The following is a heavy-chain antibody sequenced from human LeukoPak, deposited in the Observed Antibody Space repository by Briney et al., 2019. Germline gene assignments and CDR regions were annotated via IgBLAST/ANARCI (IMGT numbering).Heavy chain of an antibody. CDR3: ARAGDSSSSSYYYYGMDV. J-gene: IGHJ6*02. Sequence: SETLSLTCAVYGGSFSGYYWSWIRQPPGKGLEWIGEINHSGSTNYNPSLKSRVTISVDTSKNQFSLKLSSVTAADTAVYYCARAGDSSSSSYYYYGMDVWGQGTTVTVS. D-gene: IGHD6-13*01. CDR2: INHSGST. CDR1: GGSFSGYY. V-gene: IGHV4-34*01.